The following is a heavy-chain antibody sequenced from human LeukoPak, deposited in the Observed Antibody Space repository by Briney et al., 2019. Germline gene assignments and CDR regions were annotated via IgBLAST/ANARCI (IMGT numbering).Heavy chain of an antibody. CDR3: ARDLFIMGYCSSTSCSAGY. V-gene: IGHV1-2*02. J-gene: IGHJ4*02. D-gene: IGHD2-2*01. CDR2: INPNSGGT. CDR1: GYTFTGYY. Sequence: ASVKVSCKASGYTFTGYYTHWVRQAPGQGLEWMGWINPNSGGTNYAQKFQGRVTMTRDTSISTAYMELSRLRSDDTAVYYCARDLFIMGYCSSTSCSAGYWGQGTLVTVSS.